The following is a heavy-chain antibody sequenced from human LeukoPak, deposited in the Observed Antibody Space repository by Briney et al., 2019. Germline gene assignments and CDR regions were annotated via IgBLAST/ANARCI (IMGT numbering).Heavy chain of an antibody. J-gene: IGHJ4*02. CDR2: IYYSGST. D-gene: IGHD3-10*01. CDR3: ARHGTYGSGSYGSLYYFDY. V-gene: IGHV4-39*01. CDR1: GGSISSSSYY. Sequence: PSETLSLTCTVSGGSISSSSYYWGWIRQPPGKGLEWIGSIYYSGSTYYNPSLKSRVTISVDTSKNQFSLKLSSVTAADTAVYYCARHGTYGSGSYGSLYYFDYWGQGTLVTVSS.